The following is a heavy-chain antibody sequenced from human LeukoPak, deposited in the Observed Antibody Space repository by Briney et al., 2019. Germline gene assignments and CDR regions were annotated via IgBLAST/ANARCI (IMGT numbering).Heavy chain of an antibody. J-gene: IGHJ4*02. CDR3: ASSGSYRFDY. CDR1: GFTFSSYN. CDR2: ISSSSSYI. Sequence: GGSLRLSCAASGFTFSSYNMNWVRQAPGKGLEWVSSISSSSSYIYYADSLKGRFTISRDNAKNSLYLQMNSLRDEDTAVYYCASSGSYRFDYWGQGTLVTVSS. V-gene: IGHV3-21*01. D-gene: IGHD1-26*01.